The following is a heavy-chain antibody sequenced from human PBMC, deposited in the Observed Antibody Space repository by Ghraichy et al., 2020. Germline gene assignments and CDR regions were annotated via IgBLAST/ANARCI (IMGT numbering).Heavy chain of an antibody. Sequence: ASVKVSCKASGYSFSSYYMHWVRQAPGQGLEWMGRINPSGGNTSYAQNFQGRVTMTRDTSTTTVYMELSGLISDDTAVYYCARRGPTLTTSSLSYYYGMELWGQRPPVTDSS. J-gene: IGHJ6*02. CDR1: GYSFSSYY. CDR2: INPSGGNT. D-gene: IGHD6-6*01. V-gene: IGHV1-46*01. CDR3: ARRGPTLTTSSLSYYYGMEL.